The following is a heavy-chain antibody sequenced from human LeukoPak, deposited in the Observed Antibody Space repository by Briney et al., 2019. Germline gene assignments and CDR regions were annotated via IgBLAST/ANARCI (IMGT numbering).Heavy chain of an antibody. CDR1: GGSISSGGYY. J-gene: IGHJ3*02. CDR2: IYYSGST. V-gene: IGHV4-31*03. CDR3: ASPSSGWPNDAFGI. D-gene: IGHD6-19*01. Sequence: ASQTLSLTCTVSGGSISSGGYYWSWIRQHPGKGLEWIGYIYYSGSTYYNPSLKSRVTISVDTSKNQSSLKLSSVTAADTAVYYCASPSSGWPNDAFGIWGQGTMVTVSS.